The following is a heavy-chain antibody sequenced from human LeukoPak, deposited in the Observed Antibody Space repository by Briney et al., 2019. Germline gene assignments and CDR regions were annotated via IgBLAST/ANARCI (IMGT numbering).Heavy chain of an antibody. CDR3: ARPRGFSYYYDSSGYADAFDI. D-gene: IGHD3-22*01. V-gene: IGHV4-39*07. CDR1: GGSISSSNYY. J-gene: IGHJ3*02. Sequence: SETLSLTCTVSGGSISSSNYYWAWIRQPPGKGLEWIGNIYYSGSTCYNPSLKSRVTISVDTSKNQFSLKLSSVTAADTAVYYCARPRGFSYYYDSSGYADAFDIWGQGTMVTVSS. CDR2: IYYSGST.